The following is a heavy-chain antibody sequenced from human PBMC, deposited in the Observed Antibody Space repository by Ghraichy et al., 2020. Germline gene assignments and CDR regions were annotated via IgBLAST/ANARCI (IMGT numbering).Heavy chain of an antibody. CDR3: ARFGIKIRFGVLWFDP. CDR2: INHSGST. J-gene: IGHJ5*02. V-gene: IGHV4-34*01. Sequence: SETLSLTCAVYGGSFSGYYWSWIRQPPGKGLEWIGEINHSGSTNYNPSLKSRVTISVDTSKNQFSLKLSSVTAADTAVYYCARFGIKIRFGVLWFDPWGQGTLVTVSS. D-gene: IGHD3-3*01. CDR1: GGSFSGYY.